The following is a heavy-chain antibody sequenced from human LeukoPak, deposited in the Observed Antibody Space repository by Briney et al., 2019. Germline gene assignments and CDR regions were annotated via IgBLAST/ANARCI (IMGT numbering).Heavy chain of an antibody. J-gene: IGHJ4*02. CDR1: GASISSYY. V-gene: IGHV4-59*08. CDR3: ARRINYFDY. D-gene: IGHD2-15*01. CDR2: IYYSGIT. Sequence: SETLSLTCTVSGASISSYYWSWIRQPPGKGLEWIGYIYYSGITNYNPSLKSRVTTSVDTSKNQFSLKLSSVTAADTAVYFCARRINYFDYWGQGILVTVSS.